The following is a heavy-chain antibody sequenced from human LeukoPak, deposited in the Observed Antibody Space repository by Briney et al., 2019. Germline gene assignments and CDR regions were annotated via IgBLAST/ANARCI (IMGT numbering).Heavy chain of an antibody. V-gene: IGHV4-39*01. CDR3: ATQYRGAIRGGAFDV. Sequence: SETLSFTCTVPGGSISSSSYYWGWSCQPKGKGREWTASIYYSGSTYYNASLKSRVTIYVDTSKNQFSLKLSSVTAADTAVYYCATQYRGAIRGGAFDVWGQGTMVTVS. CDR1: GGSISSSSYY. CDR2: IYYSGST. D-gene: IGHD1-26*01. J-gene: IGHJ3*01.